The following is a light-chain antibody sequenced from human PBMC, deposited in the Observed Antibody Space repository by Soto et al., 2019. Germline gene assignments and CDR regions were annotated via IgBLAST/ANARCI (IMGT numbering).Light chain of an antibody. Sequence: QAVVTQPPSASGTPGQRVTISCSGSRSNIGSNTVNWYQQLPGTAPKLLIYSNNQRPSAVPDRFSGSKSGTSASLAISGLQAEDEADYYCAAWDDSLNGVVFGGGTKLTVL. CDR2: SNN. V-gene: IGLV1-44*01. J-gene: IGLJ2*01. CDR3: AAWDDSLNGVV. CDR1: RSNIGSNT.